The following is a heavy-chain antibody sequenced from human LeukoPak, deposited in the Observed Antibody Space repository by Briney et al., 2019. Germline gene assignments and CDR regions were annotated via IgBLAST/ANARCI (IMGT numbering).Heavy chain of an antibody. J-gene: IGHJ4*02. CDR3: ARVIWGAVDY. CDR2: IYHSGST. Sequence: SETLSLTCAVSGYSINSGYYWGWIRQPPGKGLEWIGIIYHSGSTNYNPSLKSRVTISVDTSKSQFSLKLSSVTAADTAVYYCARVIWGAVDYWGQGTLVTVSS. CDR1: GYSINSGYY. V-gene: IGHV4-38-2*01. D-gene: IGHD3-16*01.